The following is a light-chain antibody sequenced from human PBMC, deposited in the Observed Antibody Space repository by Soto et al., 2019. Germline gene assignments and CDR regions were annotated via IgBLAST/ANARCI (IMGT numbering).Light chain of an antibody. V-gene: IGLV2-14*01. Sequence: QSVLTQPASVSGSPGQSITICCTGTSSDVGGYNYVSWYQQHPGKAPKLIIYEVSNRPSGVSNRFSGSKSGNTASLTISGLQAEDEADYYCNSYTSKSTGVFGTGTKLTVL. J-gene: IGLJ1*01. CDR3: NSYTSKSTGV. CDR1: SSDVGGYNY. CDR2: EVS.